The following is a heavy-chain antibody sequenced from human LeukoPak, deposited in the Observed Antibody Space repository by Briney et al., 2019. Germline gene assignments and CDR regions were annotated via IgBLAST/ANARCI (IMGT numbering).Heavy chain of an antibody. V-gene: IGHV4-39*01. Sequence: PSETLSLTCTVSGGSISSSSYYWGWIRQPPGKGLEWIGSIYYSGSTYYNPSLKSRVTISVDTSKNQFSLKLSSVTAADTAVYYCARGVDSSGYYYPVKRAAYYFDYWGQGTLVTVSS. D-gene: IGHD3-22*01. CDR1: GGSISSSSYY. J-gene: IGHJ4*02. CDR2: IYYSGST. CDR3: ARGVDSSGYYYPVKRAAYYFDY.